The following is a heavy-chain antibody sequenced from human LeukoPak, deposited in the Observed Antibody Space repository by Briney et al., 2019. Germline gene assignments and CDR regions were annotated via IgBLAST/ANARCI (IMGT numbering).Heavy chain of an antibody. CDR2: ISGSGTNT. D-gene: IGHD1-26*01. CDR3: ARDRRGIVGAPDAFDI. J-gene: IGHJ3*02. Sequence: GGPLRLSCAASGFTFSSYAMSWVRQAPGKGLEWVSVISGSGTNTYYADSVKGRFTISRDNSKNTLYLQMGSLRAEDMAVYYCARDRRGIVGAPDAFDIWGQGTMVTVSS. CDR1: GFTFSSYA. V-gene: IGHV3-23*01.